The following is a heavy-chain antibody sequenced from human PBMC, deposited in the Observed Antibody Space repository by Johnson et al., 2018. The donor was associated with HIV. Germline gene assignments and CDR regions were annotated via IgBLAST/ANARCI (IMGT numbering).Heavy chain of an antibody. CDR2: IWYDGSNK. J-gene: IGHJ3*02. CDR1: GFTFSSYG. D-gene: IGHD1-14*01. CDR3: ARRGLGINYAFDI. V-gene: IGHV3-33*01. Sequence: QVQLVESGGGLVQPGGSLRLSCAASGFTFSSYGMHWVRQAPGKGLEWVAVIWYDGSNKYYADSVKGRFIISRDNSKNTLYLQMTSLRAEDTAVYYCARRGLGINYAFDIWGQGTMVTVSS.